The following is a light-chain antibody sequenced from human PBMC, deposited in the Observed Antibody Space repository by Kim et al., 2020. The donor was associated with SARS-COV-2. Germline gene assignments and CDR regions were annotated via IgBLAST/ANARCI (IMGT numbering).Light chain of an antibody. V-gene: IGKV3-15*01. CDR3: QQHGAWPLT. Sequence: GSPGERASLSRRTSESVGTFLAWYQQRPGQAPRPLILDDSNRATGVPARFNGGGSGTEFTLTISSLQSDDFAVYYCQQHGAWPLTFGGGTKVDIK. J-gene: IGKJ4*01. CDR1: ESVGTF. CDR2: DDS.